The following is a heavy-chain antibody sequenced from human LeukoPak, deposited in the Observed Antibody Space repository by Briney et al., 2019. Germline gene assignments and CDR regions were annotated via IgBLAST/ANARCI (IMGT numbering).Heavy chain of an antibody. CDR3: ARIWSTIFGVVTP. CDR1: GFTVSSNY. D-gene: IGHD3-3*01. V-gene: IGHV3-66*01. J-gene: IGHJ5*02. CDR2: IHSGGST. Sequence: GGSLRLSCAASGFTVSSNYMSWVRQAPGKGLEWVSVIHSGGSTYYADSVKGRFTISRDNSKNTLYLQMNSLRAEDTAVYYCARIWSTIFGVVTPWGQGTLVTVSS.